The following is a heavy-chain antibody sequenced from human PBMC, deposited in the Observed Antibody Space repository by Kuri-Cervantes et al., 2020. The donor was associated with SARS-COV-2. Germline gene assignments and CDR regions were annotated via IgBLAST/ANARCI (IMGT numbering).Heavy chain of an antibody. D-gene: IGHD4-11*01. Sequence: GESLKISCKGSGYSFTSYWIGWVRQMPGKGLEWMGIIYPGDSDTRYSPSFQGQVTISADKSISTAYLQWSSLKASDTAVYYCARGSAGGRYSNYVLDYWGQGTLVTVSS. CDR2: IYPGDSDT. CDR3: ARGSAGGRYSNYVLDY. V-gene: IGHV5-51*01. CDR1: GYSFTSYW. J-gene: IGHJ4*02.